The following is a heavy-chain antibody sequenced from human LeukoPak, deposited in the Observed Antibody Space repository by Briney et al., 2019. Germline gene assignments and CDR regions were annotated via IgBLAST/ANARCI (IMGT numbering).Heavy chain of an antibody. J-gene: IGHJ4*02. CDR1: GFTFSSYW. CDR3: ARDRYSGTFYEYNFDH. D-gene: IGHD1-26*01. Sequence: GGSLRLSCAASGFTFSSYWMHWVRQAPGKGLEWVSRINSESRRYEDSVKGRFTISKDNAKNKQYLQMDSRRAEDTAVYYCARDRYSGTFYEYNFDHWGQGTLVTVSS. CDR2: INSESR. V-gene: IGHV3-74*01.